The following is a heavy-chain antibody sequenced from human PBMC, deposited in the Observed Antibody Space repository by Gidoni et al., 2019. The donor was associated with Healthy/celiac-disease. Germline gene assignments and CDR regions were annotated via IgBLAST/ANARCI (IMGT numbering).Heavy chain of an antibody. D-gene: IGHD3-3*01. CDR1: GFTFSSYS. CDR3: ASDRGYDFWSGYYRDVDY. Sequence: EVQLVESVGGLVKPGGSLRLSCAASGFTFSSYSMNWVRQAPGKGLEWVSSISSSSSYIYYADSVKGRFTISRDNAKNSLYLQMNSLRAEDTAVYYCASDRGYDFWSGYYRDVDYWGQGTLVTVSS. J-gene: IGHJ4*02. CDR2: ISSSSSYI. V-gene: IGHV3-21*01.